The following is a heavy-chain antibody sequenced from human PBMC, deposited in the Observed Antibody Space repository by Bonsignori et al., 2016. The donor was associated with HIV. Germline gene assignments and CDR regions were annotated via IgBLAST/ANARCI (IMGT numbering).Heavy chain of an antibody. V-gene: IGHV3-7*01. Sequence: VRQAPGKGMEWVATMKQGEHEGFYVDSMKGRFTISRDNARNSLHLHMYNLRADDTAVYYCARNLLVVAPEVTYYYNNLDLWGRGTTVTVSS. D-gene: IGHD2-21*01. CDR2: MKQGEHEG. J-gene: IGHJ6*04. CDR3: ARNLLVVAPEVTYYYNNLDL.